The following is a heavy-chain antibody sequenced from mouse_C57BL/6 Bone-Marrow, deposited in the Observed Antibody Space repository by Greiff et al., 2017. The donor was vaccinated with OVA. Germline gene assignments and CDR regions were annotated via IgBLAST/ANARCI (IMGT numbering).Heavy chain of an antibody. CDR2: ISGGGGNT. CDR3: ARHGITVVAPFAY. CDR1: GFTFSSYT. Sequence: EVMLVESGGGLVKPGGSLKLSCAASGFTFSSYTMSWVRQTPEKRLEWVATISGGGGNTYYPDSVKGRFTISRDNAKNTLYLQMSSLSSEYTALYYWARHGITVVAPFAYWGQGTLVTVSA. J-gene: IGHJ3*01. D-gene: IGHD1-1*01. V-gene: IGHV5-9*01.